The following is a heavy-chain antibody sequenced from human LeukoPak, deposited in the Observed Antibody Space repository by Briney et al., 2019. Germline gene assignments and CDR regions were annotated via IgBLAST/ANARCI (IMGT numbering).Heavy chain of an antibody. CDR1: RYTFTSYG. D-gene: IGHD3-10*01. CDR3: ARVLRYYGSGSYGWFDP. J-gene: IGHJ5*02. CDR2: ISVFNGNT. Sequence: AAVKVSCKPSRYTFTSYGISWVRQAPGQGREWMGWISVFNGNTNYAQKLQGRVTMTTDTSTSTAYMELRSLRSDDTAVYYCARVLRYYGSGSYGWFDPWGQGTLVTVSS. V-gene: IGHV1-18*01.